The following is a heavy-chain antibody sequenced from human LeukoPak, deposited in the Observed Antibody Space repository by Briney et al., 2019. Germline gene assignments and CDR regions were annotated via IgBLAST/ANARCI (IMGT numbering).Heavy chain of an antibody. J-gene: IGHJ3*02. D-gene: IGHD3-16*01. CDR2: MNPNIGNT. V-gene: IGHV1-8*01. CDR1: GYTFTSYD. CDR3: AILPITITFGGVNAFDI. Sequence: AAVKVSCKASGYTFTSYDINCVRQATGQGLEWMGWMNPNIGNTGYAQKFQGRVTMTRNTSISTAYMELSSLRSEDTAVYYCAILPITITFGGVNAFDIWGQGTMVTVSS.